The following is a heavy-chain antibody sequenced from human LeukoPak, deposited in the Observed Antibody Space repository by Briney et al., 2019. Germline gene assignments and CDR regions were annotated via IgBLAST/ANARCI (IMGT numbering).Heavy chain of an antibody. CDR1: GDSISSYY. J-gene: IGHJ4*02. D-gene: IGHD1-26*01. CDR2: IYYSGIT. V-gene: IGHV4-59*12. Sequence: SETLSLTCTVSGDSISSYYWSWFRQAPGKELEWIACIYYSGITHYNPSLKSRVTISLDTSKNQFSLRLSSVTAADTAVYYCAREGIVRTYDQWGQGTLVTVSS. CDR3: AREGIVRTYDQ.